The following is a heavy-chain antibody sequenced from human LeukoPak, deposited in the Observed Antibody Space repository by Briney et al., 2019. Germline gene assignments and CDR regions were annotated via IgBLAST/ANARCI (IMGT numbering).Heavy chain of an antibody. V-gene: IGHV3-30*18. J-gene: IGHJ4*02. CDR2: ISHDGSNY. Sequence: GGSLRLSCADSGITFSTYGINWVRQVPGKGLEWVAVISHDGSNYYYADSVKGRFTISRDNSKNTLYLQMNSLRTEDTAVYYCAKATGSSWYYFDDWGLGTLVTVSS. D-gene: IGHD6-13*01. CDR3: AKATGSSWYYFDD. CDR1: GITFSTYG.